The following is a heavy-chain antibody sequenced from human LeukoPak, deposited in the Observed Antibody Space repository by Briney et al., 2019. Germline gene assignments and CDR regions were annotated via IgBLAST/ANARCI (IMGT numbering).Heavy chain of an antibody. CDR2: INHSGST. J-gene: IGHJ6*02. Sequence: SETLSLTCAVYGGSFSGYYWSWIRQPPGKGLEWIGEINHSGSTNYNPSLKSRVTISVDTTKNQFSLKLSSVTAADTAVYYCARSYSNHLFGMDVWGQGTTVTVSS. V-gene: IGHV4-34*01. CDR3: ARSYSNHLFGMDV. CDR1: GGSFSGYY. D-gene: IGHD4-11*01.